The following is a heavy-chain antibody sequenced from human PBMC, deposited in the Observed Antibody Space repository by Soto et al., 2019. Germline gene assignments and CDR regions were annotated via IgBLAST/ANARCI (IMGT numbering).Heavy chain of an antibody. CDR1: GDTFKNCV. D-gene: IGHD3-10*01. CDR3: AAELGFGKLSVV. Sequence: QVQVVQSGVEVRRPGSSVKVSCKASGDTFKNCVISWVRQAPGQGLEWMGGIIPLFGTTDFAKRFQGRLTITTDESTTTAHMELGRLRSDDTATYCCAAELGFGKLSVVWGQGTTVIVSS. V-gene: IGHV1-69*01. CDR2: IIPLFGTT. J-gene: IGHJ6*02.